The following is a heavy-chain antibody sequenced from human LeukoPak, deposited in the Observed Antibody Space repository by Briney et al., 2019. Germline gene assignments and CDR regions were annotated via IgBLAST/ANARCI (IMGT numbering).Heavy chain of an antibody. J-gene: IGHJ2*01. CDR3: TRDLKGARETMVTGFSWYFDL. CDR2: TYYISKWYN. CDR1: GDSVSTTGAA. D-gene: IGHD5-18*01. Sequence: KPSQTLSLTCAISGDSVSTTGAARNWTRQSPSRGLEWLGRTYYISKWYNDYAISVKSRMSINADTSKNQFSLQLNSVTPEDTAVYYCTRDLKGARETMVTGFSWYFDLWGRGTLVTVSS. V-gene: IGHV6-1*01.